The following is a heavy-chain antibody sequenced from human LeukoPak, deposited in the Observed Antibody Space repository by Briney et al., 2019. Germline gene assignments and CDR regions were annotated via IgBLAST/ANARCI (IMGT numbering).Heavy chain of an antibody. CDR3: ARFGYSGWNLEN. CDR2: INQGGGVK. J-gene: IGHJ4*02. D-gene: IGHD5-12*01. V-gene: IGHV3-7*01. Sequence: GGPLRLSCAASGFTFSTYGMNWVRQAPGKGLEWVANINQGGGVKYYVDSVKGRFTISRDDTESSLYVQMNSLRDEDTAVYYCARFGYSGWNLENWGQGTLVTVSS. CDR1: GFTFSTYG.